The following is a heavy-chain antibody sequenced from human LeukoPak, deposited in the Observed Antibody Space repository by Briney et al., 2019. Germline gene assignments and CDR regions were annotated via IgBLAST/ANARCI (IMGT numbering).Heavy chain of an antibody. CDR3: TRGIAVAGRYFDL. J-gene: IGHJ2*01. CDR2: IRSKANSYAT. CDR1: GFTFSGSA. V-gene: IGHV3-73*01. Sequence: GGSLRLSCAASGFTFSGSAMHWVRQASGKGLEWVGRIRSKANSYATAYAASVKGRFTISRDDSKNTAYLQMYSLKTEDTAVYYCTRGIAVAGRYFDLWGRGTLVTVSS. D-gene: IGHD6-19*01.